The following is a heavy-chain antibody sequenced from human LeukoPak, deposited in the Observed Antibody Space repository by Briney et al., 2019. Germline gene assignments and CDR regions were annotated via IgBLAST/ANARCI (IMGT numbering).Heavy chain of an antibody. J-gene: IGHJ4*02. CDR2: INHSGST. CDR3: ASVDYVWGSFY. Sequence: PSETLSLTCAVYGGSFSGYYWSWIRQPPGKGLEWIGEINHSGSTNYNPSLKSRVTISVDTSKNQFSLKLSSVTAADTAVYYCASVDYVWGSFYWGQGTLVTVSS. V-gene: IGHV4-34*01. CDR1: GGSFSGYY. D-gene: IGHD3-16*01.